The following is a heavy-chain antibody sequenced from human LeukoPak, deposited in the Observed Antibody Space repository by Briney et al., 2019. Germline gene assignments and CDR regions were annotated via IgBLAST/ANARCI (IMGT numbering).Heavy chain of an antibody. CDR1: GLTVSNHW. D-gene: IGHD5-18*01. V-gene: IGHV3-7*03. CDR2: IREERGQE. Sequence: GGSLRLSCVAPGLTVSNHWMSWVRQAPGKGLEWVANIREERGQEYYVDSVKGRFTISKNSAKNSLYLQMNTLRVEDTAMYYCASLDTAKQPLANHWGQGTLVTVSS. CDR3: ASLDTAKQPLANH. J-gene: IGHJ5*02.